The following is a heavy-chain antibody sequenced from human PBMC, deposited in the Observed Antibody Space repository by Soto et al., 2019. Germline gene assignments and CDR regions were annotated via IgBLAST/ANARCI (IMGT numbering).Heavy chain of an antibody. V-gene: IGHV3-23*01. CDR2: ISGSGGST. D-gene: IGHD1-7*01. Sequence: GGSLRLSCAASGFTFSSYAMSWVRQAPGKGLEWVSAISGSGGSTYYADSVKGRFTISRDNSKNTLYLQMNSLRAEDTAVYYCASHRDWNYIHAGYYFDYWGQGTLVTVSS. CDR1: GFTFSSYA. CDR3: ASHRDWNYIHAGYYFDY. J-gene: IGHJ4*02.